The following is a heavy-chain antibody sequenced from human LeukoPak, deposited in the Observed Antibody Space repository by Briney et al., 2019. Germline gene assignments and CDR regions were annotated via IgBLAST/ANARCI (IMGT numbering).Heavy chain of an antibody. Sequence: GGSLRLSCAASGFTFNTYSMNWVRQAPGKGLEWISYISESSDTIYYADSVKGRFTISRDNAKNSLYLQMNSLRAEDTALYYCARRFDYWGQGTLVTVSS. V-gene: IGHV3-48*01. J-gene: IGHJ4*02. CDR2: ISESSDTI. CDR3: ARRFDY. CDR1: GFTFNTYS.